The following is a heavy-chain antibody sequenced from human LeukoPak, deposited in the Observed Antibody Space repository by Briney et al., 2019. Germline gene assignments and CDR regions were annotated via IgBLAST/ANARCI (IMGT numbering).Heavy chain of an antibody. Sequence: GGSLRLSCAASGFTFNTYSMNWVRQAPGKGLEWISYISESSDTIYYADSVKGRFTISRDNAKNSLYLQMNSLRAEDTALYYCARRFDYWGQGTLVTVSS. V-gene: IGHV3-48*01. J-gene: IGHJ4*02. CDR2: ISESSDTI. CDR3: ARRFDY. CDR1: GFTFNTYS.